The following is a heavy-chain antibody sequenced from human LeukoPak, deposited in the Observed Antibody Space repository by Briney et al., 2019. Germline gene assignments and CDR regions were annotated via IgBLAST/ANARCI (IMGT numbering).Heavy chain of an antibody. Sequence: GGSLRLSCAASGFTFSSYSMNWVRQAPGKGLEWVSSISSSSSYIYYADSVKGRFTISRDNAKNSLYLQMNSLRAEDTAVYYCARDLHVVLNYYDSSGYGYWGQGTLVTASS. D-gene: IGHD3-22*01. V-gene: IGHV3-21*01. CDR1: GFTFSSYS. CDR3: ARDLHVVLNYYDSSGYGY. CDR2: ISSSSSYI. J-gene: IGHJ4*02.